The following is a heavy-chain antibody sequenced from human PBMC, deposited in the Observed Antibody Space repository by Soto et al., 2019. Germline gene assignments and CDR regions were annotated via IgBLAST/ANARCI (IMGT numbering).Heavy chain of an antibody. Sequence: ASVKVSCKASGYTFTSYGISWVRQAPGEGLEWMGWRSAYNGNTNYAQKLQGRVTMTTDTSTSTAYMELRSLRSDDTAVYYFARDIVSGMATIPLLYYYYYGMDVWGQGTTVTVSS. CDR2: RSAYNGNT. V-gene: IGHV1-18*04. D-gene: IGHD5-12*01. CDR3: ARDIVSGMATIPLLYYYYYGMDV. J-gene: IGHJ6*02. CDR1: GYTFTSYG.